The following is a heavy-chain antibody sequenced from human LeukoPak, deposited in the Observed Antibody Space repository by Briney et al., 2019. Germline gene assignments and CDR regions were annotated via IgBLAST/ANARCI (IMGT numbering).Heavy chain of an antibody. D-gene: IGHD1-26*01. V-gene: IGHV3-33*01. CDR2: MWYAEENK. Sequence: GGSLRLSCAASGFIFSSFGMHWVRQAPGKGLEWVAVMWYAEENKYYADSVKGRFTLSRHNPENKLYLQMNSLRVEDTAVYYCARAKTGSYYFDHWGQGTLVSVSS. CDR3: ARAKTGSYYFDH. CDR1: GFIFSSFG. J-gene: IGHJ4*02.